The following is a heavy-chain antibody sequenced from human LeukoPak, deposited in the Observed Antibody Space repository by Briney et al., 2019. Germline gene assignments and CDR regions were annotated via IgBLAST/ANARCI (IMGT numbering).Heavy chain of an antibody. J-gene: IGHJ4*02. V-gene: IGHV4-59*01. CDR3: AREASGYGFGD. Sequence: SETLSLTCTVSGGSISNYYWSWIRQPPGKGLEWIAYIYYSGDTNYNPSLKSRVTISVDTSKNQFSLKLSSVTAADTAVYYCAREASGYGFGDWGQGTLVTVSP. D-gene: IGHD5-12*01. CDR2: IYYSGDT. CDR1: GGSISNYY.